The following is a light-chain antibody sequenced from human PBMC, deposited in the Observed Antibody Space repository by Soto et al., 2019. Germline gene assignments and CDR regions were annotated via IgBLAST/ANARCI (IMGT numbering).Light chain of an antibody. J-gene: IGKJ4*01. CDR2: AAS. CDR3: QQYGSSTGLT. Sequence: DIQMTQSPSTLSASVGDRVTITCRASQSISSWLAWYQQRPGKAPKLLIYAASTLQSGVPSRFSGSGSGTDFTLTISRLEPEDFAVYYCQQYGSSTGLTFGGGTKVDIK. V-gene: IGKV1-5*01. CDR1: QSISSW.